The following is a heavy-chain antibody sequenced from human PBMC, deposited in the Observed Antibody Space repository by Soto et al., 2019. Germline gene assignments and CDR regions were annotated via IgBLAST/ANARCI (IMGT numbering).Heavy chain of an antibody. J-gene: IGHJ4*02. CDR3: ARDPYGAPGY. Sequence: GGSLRLSCAASGFTFSSYAMHWVRQAPGKGLEWVAVISYDGSNKYYADSVKGRFTISRGNSKNTLYLQMNSLRAEDTAVYYCARDPYGAPGYWGQGTLVTVSS. V-gene: IGHV3-30-3*01. CDR1: GFTFSSYA. D-gene: IGHD4-17*01. CDR2: ISYDGSNK.